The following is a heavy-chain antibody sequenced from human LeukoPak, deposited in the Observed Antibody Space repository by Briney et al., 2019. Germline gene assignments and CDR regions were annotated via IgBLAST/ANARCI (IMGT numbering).Heavy chain of an antibody. CDR1: DVSTSSQY. D-gene: IGHD1-7*01. V-gene: IGHV4-59*11. CDR2: ISPSGSI. J-gene: IGHJ4*02. CDR3: ARDRNYVFDY. Sequence: PSETLSLTCTVSDVSTSSQYWSWIREPPGKGLEWIGYISPSGSINYNPSLESRLAMSRDTSKNQFSLNLSSVTAADTAVYYCARDRNYVFDYWGQGILVTVSS.